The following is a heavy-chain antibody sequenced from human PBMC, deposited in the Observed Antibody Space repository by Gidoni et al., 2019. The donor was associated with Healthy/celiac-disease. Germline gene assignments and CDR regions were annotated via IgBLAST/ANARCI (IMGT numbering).Heavy chain of an antibody. CDR3: AKDGEAAALMYYFDY. V-gene: IGHV3-23*01. CDR1: GFTFSSYT. J-gene: IGHJ4*02. CDR2: ISGSGGST. Sequence: EVQLLESGGVLVPPGASLRLSCAASGFTFSSYTMSWVRQATGKGLEWVSAISGSGGSTYYADSVKGRFIISRDNYKNTLQLQRNIRRAEDTAVYYGAKDGEAAALMYYFDYWGQGTLVTVSS. D-gene: IGHD6-13*01.